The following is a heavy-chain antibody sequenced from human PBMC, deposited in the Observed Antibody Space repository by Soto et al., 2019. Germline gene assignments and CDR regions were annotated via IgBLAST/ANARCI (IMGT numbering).Heavy chain of an antibody. J-gene: IGHJ5*02. CDR3: ARDNLSGYSSGWYRGKNWFDP. Sequence: SETLSLTCTVSGGSISSYYWSWIRQPAGKGLEWIGRIYTSGSTNYNPSLKSRVTMSVDTSKNQFPLKLSSVTAADTAVYYCARDNLSGYSSGWYRGKNWFDPWGQGTLVTVSS. V-gene: IGHV4-4*07. D-gene: IGHD6-19*01. CDR1: GGSISSYY. CDR2: IYTSGST.